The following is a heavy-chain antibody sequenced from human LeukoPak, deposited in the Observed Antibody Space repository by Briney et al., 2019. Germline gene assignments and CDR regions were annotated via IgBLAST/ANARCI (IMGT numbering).Heavy chain of an antibody. V-gene: IGHV4-59*01. CDR1: AGSITNYF. CDR2: VYYSGTA. J-gene: IGHJ4*02. D-gene: IGHD3-10*01. Sequence: SETLSLTCTVSAGSITNYFWSWIRQPPGKGLEWIGYVYYSGTANYNPSLKGRVTISLDTSKNQFSLNLNSVTAADTAMYYCARALTARGSYDYWGQGTRVTVAS. CDR3: ARALTARGSYDY.